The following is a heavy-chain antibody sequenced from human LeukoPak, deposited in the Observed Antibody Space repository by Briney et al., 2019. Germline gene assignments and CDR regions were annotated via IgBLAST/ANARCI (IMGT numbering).Heavy chain of an antibody. Sequence: KPSETLSLTCAVYGGSFSGYYWSWIRQPPGKGLEWIGEINHSGSTNYNPSLKSRVTISVDTSKNQFSLKLNSVTAADTAVYYCARGHRGVRRYYYDSSGYYYWLDYWGQGTLVTVSS. J-gene: IGHJ4*02. D-gene: IGHD3-22*01. V-gene: IGHV4-34*01. CDR2: INHSGST. CDR1: GGSFSGYY. CDR3: ARGHRGVRRYYYDSSGYYYWLDY.